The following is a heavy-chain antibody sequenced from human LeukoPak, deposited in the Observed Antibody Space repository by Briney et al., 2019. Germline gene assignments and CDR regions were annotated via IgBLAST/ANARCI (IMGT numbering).Heavy chain of an antibody. V-gene: IGHV4-39*01. CDR1: GGSISSSSYY. J-gene: IGHJ4*02. D-gene: IGHD4-17*01. CDR3: ASFHDYGDYYFDY. Sequence: SETLSLTCTVSGGSISSSSYYWGWIRQPPGKGLEWIGSIYYSGSTYYNPSLKSRVTISVDTSKNQFSLKLSSVTAADTAVYYCASFHDYGDYYFDYWGQGTLVTVSS. CDR2: IYYSGST.